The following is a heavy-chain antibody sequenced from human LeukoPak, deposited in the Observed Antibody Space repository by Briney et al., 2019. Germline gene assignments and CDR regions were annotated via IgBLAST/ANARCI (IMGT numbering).Heavy chain of an antibody. CDR1: GFTFSVNS. V-gene: IGHV3-23*01. D-gene: IGHD6-13*01. Sequence: PGGSLRLSCAASGFTFSVNSMNWVRQAPGKGLEWVSAISGSGGSTYYADSVKGRFTISRDNSKNTLYLQMNSLRAEDTAVYYCAKAPPSHLSSWPYYFDYWGQGTLVTVSS. J-gene: IGHJ4*02. CDR2: ISGSGGST. CDR3: AKAPPSHLSSWPYYFDY.